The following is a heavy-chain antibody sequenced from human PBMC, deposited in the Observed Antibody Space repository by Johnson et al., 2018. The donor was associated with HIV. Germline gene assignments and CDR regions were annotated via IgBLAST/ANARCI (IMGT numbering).Heavy chain of an antibody. J-gene: IGHJ3*02. Sequence: QVQLVESGGGVVQPGGSLRLSRAASGFTFSSYGMHWVRQAPGKGLEWVAFIRYDGSNKYYADSVKGRFTISRDNSKNTLYLQMNSLRAEDTAVYYCAKDPGRRDPHAFDIWGQGTMVTVSS. D-gene: IGHD2-15*01. CDR2: IRYDGSNK. V-gene: IGHV3-30*02. CDR1: GFTFSSYG. CDR3: AKDPGRRDPHAFDI.